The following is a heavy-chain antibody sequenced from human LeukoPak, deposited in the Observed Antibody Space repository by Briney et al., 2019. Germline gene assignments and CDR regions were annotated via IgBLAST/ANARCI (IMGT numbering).Heavy chain of an antibody. CDR2: FYHSGST. Sequence: AETLSLTCTVSGGSISSSSYYWAWIRQPPGKGLEWIGSFYHSGSTYYNPSLKSRVTISVDTSKTQFSLKLSSVTAADTAVYYCARHFEDFGYSSTGFDYWGQGTLVTVSS. V-gene: IGHV4-39*01. CDR3: ARHFEDFGYSSTGFDY. J-gene: IGHJ4*02. D-gene: IGHD6-13*01. CDR1: GGSISSSSYY.